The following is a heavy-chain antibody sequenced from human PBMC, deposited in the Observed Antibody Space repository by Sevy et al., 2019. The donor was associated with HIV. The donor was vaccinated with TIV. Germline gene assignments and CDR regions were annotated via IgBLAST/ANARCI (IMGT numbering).Heavy chain of an antibody. CDR3: AKDPYSSGEYFQK. CDR2: ISGSGGRT. J-gene: IGHJ1*01. V-gene: IGHV3-23*01. CDR1: GFNFNNYA. D-gene: IGHD3-22*01. Sequence: GGSLRLSCKASGFNFNNYAMSWVRQAPGKGLEWVSTISGSGGRTYTAESVRGRLTISRDNSKRTVYLQMNSLRGDDTAIYYSAKDPYSSGEYFQKWGQCARVTVSS.